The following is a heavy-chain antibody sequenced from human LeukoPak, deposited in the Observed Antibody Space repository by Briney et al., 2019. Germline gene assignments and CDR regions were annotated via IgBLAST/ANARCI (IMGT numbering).Heavy chain of an antibody. Sequence: SETLSLTCTVSGGSISSYYWSWIRQPAGRGLEWIGRIYTSGSTNYNPSLKSPVTMSVDTSKNQFSLKLSSVTAADTAVYYCARQTVAGAFDYWGQGTLVTVSS. J-gene: IGHJ4*02. CDR2: IYTSGST. D-gene: IGHD6-19*01. V-gene: IGHV4-4*07. CDR1: GGSISSYY. CDR3: ARQTVAGAFDY.